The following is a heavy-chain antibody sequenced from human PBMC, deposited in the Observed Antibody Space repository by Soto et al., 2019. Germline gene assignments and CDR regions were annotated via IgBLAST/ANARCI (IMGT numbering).Heavy chain of an antibody. V-gene: IGHV4-34*01. Sequence: QVQLQQWGAGLLKPSETLSLTCAVYGGSFSGYYWTWIRQPPGTRLEWIGEINHSGSTNYNPCLKSRVTISVDTSKYQFSLKLTSVTGGVSAVYYGALDKIRGLFDFWGQGTLVTVSS. CDR3: ALDKIRGLFDF. CDR1: GGSFSGYY. CDR2: INHSGST. J-gene: IGHJ4*02. D-gene: IGHD5-12*01.